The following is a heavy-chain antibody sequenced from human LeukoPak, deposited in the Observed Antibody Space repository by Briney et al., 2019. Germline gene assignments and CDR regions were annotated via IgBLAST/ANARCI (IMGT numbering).Heavy chain of an antibody. V-gene: IGHV3-30*03. CDR1: GFTFSSYW. D-gene: IGHD3-3*01. Sequence: QTGGSLRLSCAASGFTFSSYWMSWVRQAPGKGLEWVAVISYDGSNKYYADSVKGRFTISRDNSKNTLYLQMNSLRAEDTAVYYCASEIIFGSFDYWGQGTLVTVSS. J-gene: IGHJ4*02. CDR3: ASEIIFGSFDY. CDR2: ISYDGSNK.